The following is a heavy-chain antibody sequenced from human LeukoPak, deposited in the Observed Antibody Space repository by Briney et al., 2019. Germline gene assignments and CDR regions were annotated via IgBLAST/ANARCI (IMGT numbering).Heavy chain of an antibody. D-gene: IGHD3-3*02. CDR2: ISGTSGNV. Sequence: GGSLRLSCAASGFTFNSYAMSWVRQAPGKGLEWVSAISGTSGNVYYGDSVRGRFTISRDNSKNTLYLQMNSLRAEDTAIYYCAGDRSFYGAPWYFDLWGRGTLITVSS. V-gene: IGHV3-23*01. CDR1: GFTFNSYA. J-gene: IGHJ2*01. CDR3: AGDRSFYGAPWYFDL.